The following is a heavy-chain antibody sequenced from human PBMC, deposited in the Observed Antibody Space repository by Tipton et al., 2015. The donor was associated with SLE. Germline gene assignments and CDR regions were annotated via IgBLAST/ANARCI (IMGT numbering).Heavy chain of an antibody. Sequence: TLSLTCTVSGGSISSHYWSWIRQPPGKGLEWIGYIYYSGNTNYNPSLKSRVTISVDTSKNQFSLKLSSVTAADTAVYYCAKTDLMEVGGPTFDIWGQGTMVTVSS. CDR2: IYYSGNT. V-gene: IGHV4-59*08. CDR3: AKTDLMEVGGPTFDI. J-gene: IGHJ3*02. D-gene: IGHD1-26*01. CDR1: GGSISSHY.